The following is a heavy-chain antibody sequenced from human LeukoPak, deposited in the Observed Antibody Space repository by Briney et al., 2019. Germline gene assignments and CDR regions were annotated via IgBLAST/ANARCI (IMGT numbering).Heavy chain of an antibody. J-gene: IGHJ4*02. V-gene: IGHV3-9*01. CDR2: ISWNSGSI. CDR1: GFTFDDYA. CDR3: AKAPIVVVPAALED. Sequence: QPGRSLRLSCAASGFTFDDYAMHWVRQAPGKGLEWVSGISWNSGSIGYADSVKGRFTISRDNAKNSLYLQMNSLRAEDTALYYCAKAPIVVVPAALEDWGQGTLVTVSS. D-gene: IGHD2-2*01.